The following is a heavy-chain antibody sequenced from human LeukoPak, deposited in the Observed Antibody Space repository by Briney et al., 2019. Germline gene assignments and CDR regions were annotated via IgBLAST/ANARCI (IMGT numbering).Heavy chain of an antibody. J-gene: IGHJ5*02. V-gene: IGHV5-51*01. Sequence: GESLKISCKGSGYSFTCYWIGLGRQMPGKGLEWMGLIYPGDSDTRYSPSFQGQVTISADKSISTAYLQWSSLKASDTAMYYCARLTWIQPIDNWCDPWGQGTLVTVSS. D-gene: IGHD5-18*01. CDR1: GYSFTCYW. CDR2: IYPGDSDT. CDR3: ARLTWIQPIDNWCDP.